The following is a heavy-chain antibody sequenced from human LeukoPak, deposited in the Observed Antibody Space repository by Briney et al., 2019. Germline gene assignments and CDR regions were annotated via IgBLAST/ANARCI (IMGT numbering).Heavy chain of an antibody. V-gene: IGHV1-69*01. CDR2: IIPIFGTA. Sequence: SVKVSCKASGGTFSSYAISWVRQAPGQGLEWMGGIIPIFGTANYAQKFQGRLTITADESTSTAYMELSSLRYEDTAVYYCARGTMVRGVFKGPLDYWGQGTLVTVSS. J-gene: IGHJ4*02. CDR1: GGTFSSYA. D-gene: IGHD3-10*01. CDR3: ARGTMVRGVFKGPLDY.